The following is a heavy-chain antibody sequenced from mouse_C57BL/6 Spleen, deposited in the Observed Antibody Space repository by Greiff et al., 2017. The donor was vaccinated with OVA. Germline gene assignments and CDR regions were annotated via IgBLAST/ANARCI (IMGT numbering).Heavy chain of an antibody. V-gene: IGHV5-17*01. CDR1: GFTFSDYG. CDR3: ARHYAMDY. CDR2: ISSGSSTI. J-gene: IGHJ4*01. Sequence: EVKLQESGGGLVKLGGSLKLSCAASGFTFSDYGMHWVRQAPEKGLEWVAYISSGSSTIYYADTVKGRFTISRDNAKNTLFLQMTSLRSEDTAMYYCARHYAMDYWGQGTSVTVSS.